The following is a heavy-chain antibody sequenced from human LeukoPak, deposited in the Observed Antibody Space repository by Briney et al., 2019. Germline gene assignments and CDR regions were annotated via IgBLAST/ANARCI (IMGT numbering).Heavy chain of an antibody. V-gene: IGHV3-30*02. J-gene: IGHJ4*02. CDR2: IRYDGNNK. CDR3: AREGADETQGSGYYSYFDY. CDR1: GFTFSSYG. D-gene: IGHD3-22*01. Sequence: GGSLRLSCAASGFTFSSYGMHWVRQAPGKGLEWVAFIRYDGNNKYYADSVKGRFTISRDNSKNTLYLQMNSLRAEDTAVYYCAREGADETQGSGYYSYFDYWGQGTLDTVSS.